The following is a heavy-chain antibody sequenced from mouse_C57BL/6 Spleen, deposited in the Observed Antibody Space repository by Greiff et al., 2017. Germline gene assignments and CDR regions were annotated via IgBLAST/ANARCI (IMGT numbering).Heavy chain of an antibody. CDR2: IYPGDGDT. Sequence: QVQLQQSGPELVKPGASVKISCKASGYAFSSSWMNWVKQRPGKGLEWIGRIYPGDGDTNYNGKFKGKATLTADKSSSTAYMQLSSLTSEDSAVYYCAGWTYYGSDFDDWGQGTTVTVSS. J-gene: IGHJ2*01. CDR3: AGWTYYGSDFDD. CDR1: GYAFSSSW. D-gene: IGHD1-1*01. V-gene: IGHV1-82*01.